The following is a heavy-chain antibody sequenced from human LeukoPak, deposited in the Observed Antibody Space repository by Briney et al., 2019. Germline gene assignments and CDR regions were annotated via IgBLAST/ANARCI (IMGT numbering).Heavy chain of an antibody. CDR3: AKPLVWGSSGWYAVDC. CDR2: ISYDGSNK. D-gene: IGHD6-19*01. J-gene: IGHJ4*02. Sequence: TGGSLRLSCAASGFIFSSYGMHWVRQAPGKGLEWVAVISYDGSNKYYADSVKGRFTISRDNSKNTLYLQMNSLTTEDTAMYYCAKPLVWGSSGWYAVDCWGREPWSPSPQ. V-gene: IGHV3-30*18. CDR1: GFIFSSYG.